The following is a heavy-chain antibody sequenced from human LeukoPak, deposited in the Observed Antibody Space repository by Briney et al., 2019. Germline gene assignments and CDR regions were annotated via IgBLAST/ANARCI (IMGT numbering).Heavy chain of an antibody. CDR1: GGPISSSSYY. CDR3: ARAGLETYYGKSYFDY. CDR2: VYYSGST. D-gene: IGHD3-10*01. V-gene: IGHV4-39*01. J-gene: IGHJ4*02. Sequence: PSETLSLTCTLSGGPISSSSYYWGWIRQPPGQGLEWIGSVYYSGSTYYNPSLKSRVTISVATSKNQFSLKLRSVTAPDTAVYYCARAGLETYYGKSYFDYWGQGTLVTVSS.